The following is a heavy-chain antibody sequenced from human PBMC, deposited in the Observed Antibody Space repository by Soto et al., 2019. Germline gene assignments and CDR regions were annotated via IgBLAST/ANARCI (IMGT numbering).Heavy chain of an antibody. CDR3: ARTYSSSWSPFDY. CDR2: INHSGST. CDR1: GGSFSGYY. D-gene: IGHD6-13*01. Sequence: QVQLQQWGAGLLKPSETLSLTCAVYGGSFSGYYWSWIRQPPGKGLEWIGEINHSGSTNYNPSLKSRVTISVATSKPLFSLKLSSVTAADTAVYYCARTYSSSWSPFDYWGQGTLVTVSS. V-gene: IGHV4-34*01. J-gene: IGHJ4*02.